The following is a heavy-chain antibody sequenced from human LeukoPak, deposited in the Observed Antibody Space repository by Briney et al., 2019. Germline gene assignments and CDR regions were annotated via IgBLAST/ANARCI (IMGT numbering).Heavy chain of an antibody. Sequence: GGSLRLSCAASGFTFSNYAMSWVRQAPGKGLEWVSAISGSGDSTYHADSVKGRFTISRDNSKNTLYVQMNSLRADDTAVYYCAKGGTTSPGLSNWGQRTLVTVSS. J-gene: IGHJ1*01. CDR2: ISGSGDST. CDR3: AKGGTTSPGLSN. V-gene: IGHV3-23*01. CDR1: GFTFSNYA. D-gene: IGHD1-1*01.